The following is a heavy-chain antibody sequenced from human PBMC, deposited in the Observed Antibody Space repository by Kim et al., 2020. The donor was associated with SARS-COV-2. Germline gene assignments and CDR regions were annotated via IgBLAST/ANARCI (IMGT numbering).Heavy chain of an antibody. V-gene: IGHV4-34*01. Sequence: SETLSLSCAVYGESFINYAWTWIRQPPGKGLEWIGEIYHNGRSAYSPSLKSRATISVDRSKNQFSLKMTSVTAADTAVYYCVRGGYWRFDYWGQGALVTVSS. CDR2: IYHNGRS. J-gene: IGHJ4*01. CDR1: GESFINYA. D-gene: IGHD2-15*01. CDR3: VRGGYWRFDY.